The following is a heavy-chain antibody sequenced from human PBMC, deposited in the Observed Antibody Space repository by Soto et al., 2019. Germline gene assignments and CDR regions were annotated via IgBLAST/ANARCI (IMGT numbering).Heavy chain of an antibody. CDR2: IYSGGST. J-gene: IGHJ2*01. D-gene: IGHD6-13*01. Sequence: GGSLRLSCAASGFTVSSNYMSWVRQAPGKGLEWVSVIYSGGSTYYADSVKGRFTISRGISKNTLYLQMNSLRAEDTAVYDCARTPVLQPAGIAAAGTEWYFDLWGRGTLVTVSS. V-gene: IGHV3-66*02. CDR1: GFTVSSNY. CDR3: ARTPVLQPAGIAAAGTEWYFDL.